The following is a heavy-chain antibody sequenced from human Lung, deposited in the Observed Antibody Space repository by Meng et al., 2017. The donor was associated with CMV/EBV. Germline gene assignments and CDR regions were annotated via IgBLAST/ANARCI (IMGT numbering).Heavy chain of an antibody. CDR3: ARHSAIFYFDY. CDR1: GYSVSSYG. Sequence: ASVKVSCKPSGYSVSSYGLSWVRQAPGQGLEWMGWISGINGNTKYAEKFQGRVTVTKDFMELRSLRSDDTAVYYCARHSAIFYFDYWGQGTTVTVSS. D-gene: IGHD6-25*01. CDR2: ISGINGNT. V-gene: IGHV1-18*01. J-gene: IGHJ4*02.